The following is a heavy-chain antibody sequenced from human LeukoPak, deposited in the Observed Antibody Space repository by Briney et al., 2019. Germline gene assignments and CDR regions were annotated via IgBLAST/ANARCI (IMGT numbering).Heavy chain of an antibody. CDR3: AKDPRELGHNWFDP. CDR1: GFTFSSYA. D-gene: IGHD3-10*01. Sequence: GGSLRLSCAASGFTFSSYAMSWVRQAPGKGLEWVSVISGSGGSTYYADSVKGRFTISRDNSKNTLYLQMNSLRAEDTAVYYCAKDPRELGHNWFDPWGQGTLVTVSS. CDR2: ISGSGGST. V-gene: IGHV3-23*01. J-gene: IGHJ5*02.